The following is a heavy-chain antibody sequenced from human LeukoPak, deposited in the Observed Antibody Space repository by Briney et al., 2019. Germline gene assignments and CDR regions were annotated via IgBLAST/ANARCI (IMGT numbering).Heavy chain of an antibody. D-gene: IGHD3-22*01. V-gene: IGHV4-61*02. CDR2: IFTSGST. J-gene: IGHJ4*02. Sequence: SQTLSLTCTVSGGSVSSGSYYWSWIRQPAGKGLEWIGRIFTSGSTNYNPSLKSRVTMPLDTSKNQFSLKLSSVTAADTAVYYCATNYYYDSSGYYSFGYWGQGTLVTVSS. CDR3: ATNYYYDSSGYYSFGY. CDR1: GGSVSSGSYY.